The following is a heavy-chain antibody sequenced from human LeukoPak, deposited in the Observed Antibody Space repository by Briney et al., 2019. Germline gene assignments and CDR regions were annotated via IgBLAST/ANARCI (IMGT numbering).Heavy chain of an antibody. CDR3: ASSRFDWLPYFEY. J-gene: IGHJ4*02. D-gene: IGHD3-9*01. CDR1: RLTFSSYA. V-gene: IGHV3-30-3*01. CDR2: IPYDGNNK. Sequence: GGSQRLSCAASRLTFSSYAMHWVRQPPGKGLEWVAVIPYDGNNKYYADFVRGRFTISRDNSKNTLYLQMNSLRPEDTAVYYCASSRFDWLPYFEYWGQGTLVTVSS.